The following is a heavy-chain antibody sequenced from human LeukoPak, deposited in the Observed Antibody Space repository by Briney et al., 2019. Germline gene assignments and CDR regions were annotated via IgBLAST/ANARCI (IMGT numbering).Heavy chain of an antibody. CDR1: GFTFSSYS. CDR3: ARVSYYGSGSDY. D-gene: IGHD3-10*01. J-gene: IGHJ4*02. CDR2: ISSSSSYI. Sequence: GGSLRLSCAASGFTFSSYSMNWVRQAPGKGLGWVSSISSSSSYIYYADSVKGRFTISRDNAKNSLYLQMSSLRAEDTAVYYCARVSYYGSGSDYWGQGTLVTVSS. V-gene: IGHV3-21*01.